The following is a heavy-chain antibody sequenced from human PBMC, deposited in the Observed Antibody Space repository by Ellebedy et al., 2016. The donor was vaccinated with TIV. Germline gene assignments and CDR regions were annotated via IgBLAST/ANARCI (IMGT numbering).Heavy chain of an antibody. CDR3: ARLRDEESSIPPDFDS. D-gene: IGHD2-21*01. J-gene: IGHJ4*02. CDR2: IYPDDSDA. Sequence: GESLKISXEASGYNFPTYYIAWVRQMPGKGLEWMGIIYPDDSDAKYSPSFRGQVTISVDKSINTAYLQWNSLKASDTAMYYCARLRDEESSIPPDFDSWGQGTLVAVSS. CDR1: GYNFPTYY. V-gene: IGHV5-51*01.